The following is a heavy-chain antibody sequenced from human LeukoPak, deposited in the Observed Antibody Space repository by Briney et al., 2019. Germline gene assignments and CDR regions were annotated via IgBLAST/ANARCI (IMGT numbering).Heavy chain of an antibody. Sequence: SVKVSCKASGYTFTSYYMHWVRQAPGQGLEWMGRIIPIFGTANYAQKFQGRVTITTDESTSTAYMELSSLRSEDTAVYYCARGDYYDSSGYEFDYWGQGTLVTVSS. CDR3: ARGDYYDSSGYEFDY. CDR2: IIPIFGTA. CDR1: GYTFTSYY. J-gene: IGHJ4*02. V-gene: IGHV1-69*05. D-gene: IGHD3-22*01.